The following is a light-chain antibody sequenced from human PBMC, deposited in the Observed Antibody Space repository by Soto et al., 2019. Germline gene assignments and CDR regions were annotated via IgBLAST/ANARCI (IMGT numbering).Light chain of an antibody. V-gene: IGKV1-9*01. CDR1: QGMSSY. J-gene: IGKJ4*01. CDR3: QQVDTSHS. Sequence: IRVTQSPSSLSASVGDRITITCRVSQGMSSYLAWYQQKPGKAPKLLIYAAYTLQSGVPSRFGGGGSGPDFTLTISNLQPEDIATYYCQQVDTSHSFGGGTKVEIK. CDR2: AAY.